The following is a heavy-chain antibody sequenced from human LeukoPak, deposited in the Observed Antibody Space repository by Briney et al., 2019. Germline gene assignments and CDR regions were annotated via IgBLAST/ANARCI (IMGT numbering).Heavy chain of an antibody. D-gene: IGHD1-1*01. V-gene: IGHV4-34*01. Sequence: SETLSLTCAVYGGSFSGYYWSWIRQPPGKGLEWIGEINHSGSTNYNPSLKSRVTISVDTSKNQFSLKLSSVTAADTAVYYCARDHSLRETTIDYYYYMDVWGKGTTVTISS. J-gene: IGHJ6*03. CDR1: GGSFSGYY. CDR2: INHSGST. CDR3: ARDHSLRETTIDYYYYMDV.